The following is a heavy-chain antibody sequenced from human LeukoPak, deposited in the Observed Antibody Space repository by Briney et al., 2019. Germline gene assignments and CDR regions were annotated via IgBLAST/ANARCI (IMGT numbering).Heavy chain of an antibody. CDR2: IYPGDADT. Sequence: PGESLKISGKGSGYSFTSYWIGWVRQMPGKGLEWMGIIYPGDADTRYSPSFQGQVTISAHKSISTAYLQWSSLKASDPAMYYCARHGIVATEVDWFDPWGQGTLVTVSS. D-gene: IGHD5-12*01. CDR1: GYSFTSYW. V-gene: IGHV5-51*01. CDR3: ARHGIVATEVDWFDP. J-gene: IGHJ5*02.